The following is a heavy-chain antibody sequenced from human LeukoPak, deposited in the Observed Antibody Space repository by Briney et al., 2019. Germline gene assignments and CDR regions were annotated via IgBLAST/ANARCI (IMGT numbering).Heavy chain of an antibody. V-gene: IGHV1-18*01. CDR1: GYTFTSYG. Sequence: GASVKVSCKASGYTFTSYGTSWVRQAPGQGLEWMGWISAYNGNTNYAQKLQGRVTMTTDTSTSTAYMELRSLRSDDTAVYYCARDPSYSSSGWYSRFDYWGQGTLVTVSS. J-gene: IGHJ4*02. CDR2: ISAYNGNT. D-gene: IGHD6-19*01. CDR3: ARDPSYSSSGWYSRFDY.